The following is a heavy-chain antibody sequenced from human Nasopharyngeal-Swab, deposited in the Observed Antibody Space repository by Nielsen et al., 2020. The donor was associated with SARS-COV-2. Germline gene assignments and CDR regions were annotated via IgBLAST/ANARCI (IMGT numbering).Heavy chain of an antibody. CDR1: GFTFSRFG. CDR2: IGSSGSSGTTI. D-gene: IGHD2-21*01. J-gene: IGHJ5*02. Sequence: GESLKISCAASGFTFSRFGMGWVRQAPGKGLEWVSYIGSSGSSGTTIYYADSVKGRFTISRDNAKNSLYLQMDSLRAEDTAVYYCARGRYYGPWGQGTLVTVSS. V-gene: IGHV3-48*04. CDR3: ARGRYYGP.